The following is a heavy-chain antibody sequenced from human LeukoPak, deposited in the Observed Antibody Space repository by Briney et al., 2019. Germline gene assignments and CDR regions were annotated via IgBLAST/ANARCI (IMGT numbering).Heavy chain of an antibody. D-gene: IGHD3-3*01. CDR3: VRGQFFFAF. V-gene: IGHV4-34*01. J-gene: IGHJ2*01. CDR1: GGSFSGYY. CDR2: MHYSGAT. Sequence: SETLSLTCAVYGGSFSGYYWSWIRQPPGRGLEWIGEMHYSGATNYNPSLKSRVTISADTSVNQFSLKLTSVTAADTAVYYCVRGQFFFAFWSRGTPVTVSS.